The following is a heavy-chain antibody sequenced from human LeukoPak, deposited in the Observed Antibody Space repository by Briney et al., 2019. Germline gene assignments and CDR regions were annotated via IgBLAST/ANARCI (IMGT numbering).Heavy chain of an antibody. V-gene: IGHV4-4*07. Sequence: SETLSLTCAVYGGSFSGYYWSWIRQPAGKGLEWIGRIYTSGSTNYNPSLKSRVTMSVDTSKNQFSLKLSSVTAADTAVYYCARDLGYYDSSGSDYWGQGTLVTVSS. CDR3: ARDLGYYDSSGSDY. CDR1: GGSFSGYY. J-gene: IGHJ4*02. CDR2: IYTSGST. D-gene: IGHD3-22*01.